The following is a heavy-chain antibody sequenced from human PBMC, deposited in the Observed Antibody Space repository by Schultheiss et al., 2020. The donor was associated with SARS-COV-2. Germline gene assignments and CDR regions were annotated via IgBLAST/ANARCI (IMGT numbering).Heavy chain of an antibody. Sequence: GGSLRLSCAASGFTFSDYYMSWIRQAPGKGLEWVSSISSSSSYIYYADSVKGRFTISRDNAKNSLYLQMNSLRAEDTAVYYCARLRLKYYYYMDVWGKGTTVTVSS. CDR1: GFTFSDYY. CDR2: ISSSSSYI. CDR3: ARLRLKYYYYMDV. V-gene: IGHV3-11*06. D-gene: IGHD3-16*01. J-gene: IGHJ6*03.